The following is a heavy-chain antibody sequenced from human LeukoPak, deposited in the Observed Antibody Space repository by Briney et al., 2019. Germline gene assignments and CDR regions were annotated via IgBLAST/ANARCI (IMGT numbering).Heavy chain of an antibody. V-gene: IGHV1-46*01. D-gene: IGHD5-12*01. CDR3: ARGRGYSGYDPLHLDY. Sequence: VASVKVSCKASGYTFTSYYMHWGRQAPGQGLEWRGIINPIVGTTAYAQKFQGRVTMTRDTSASTVYMELSSLRSEDTAVYYCARGRGYSGYDPLHLDYWGQGPLVTVSS. CDR2: INPIVGTT. J-gene: IGHJ4*02. CDR1: GYTFTSYY.